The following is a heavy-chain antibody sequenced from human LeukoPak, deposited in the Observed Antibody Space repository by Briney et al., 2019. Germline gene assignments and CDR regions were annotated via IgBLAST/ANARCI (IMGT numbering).Heavy chain of an antibody. D-gene: IGHD3-22*01. Sequence: SETLSLTCTVSGGSISSYYWSWIRQPAGKGLEWIGRIYTSGSTNYNPSLKSRVTMSVDTSKNQFSLKLSSVTAADTAVYYCARTRDYYDSSGYYDWFDPWGQRTLVTVSS. J-gene: IGHJ5*02. V-gene: IGHV4-4*07. CDR1: GGSISSYY. CDR3: ARTRDYYDSSGYYDWFDP. CDR2: IYTSGST.